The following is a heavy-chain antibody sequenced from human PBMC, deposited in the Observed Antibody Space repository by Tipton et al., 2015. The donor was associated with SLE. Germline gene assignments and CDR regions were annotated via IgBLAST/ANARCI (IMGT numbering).Heavy chain of an antibody. J-gene: IGHJ6*02. Sequence: QVQLVQSGAEVKKPGASVKVSCKASGYTFTSYGISWVRQAPGQGLEWMGWISAYNGNTNYAQKLQGRVTMTTDTSTSTAYMELRSLRSDDTAVYYCARDASGDYDYWGGYHAYYYYGKDVWGQGTTVTVSS. D-gene: IGHD3-3*01. CDR3: ARDASGDYDYWGGYHAYYYYGKDV. CDR2: ISAYNGNT. CDR1: GYTFTSYG. V-gene: IGHV1-18*01.